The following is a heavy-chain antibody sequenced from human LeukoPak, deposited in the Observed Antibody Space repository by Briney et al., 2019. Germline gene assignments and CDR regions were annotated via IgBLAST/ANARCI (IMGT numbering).Heavy chain of an antibody. CDR2: IWYDGSNK. J-gene: IGHJ4*02. CDR3: AKTGGSHYFDY. Sequence: GALRLSCAASGFTFSSYGMHWVRQAPGKGLEWVAVIWYDGSNKYYADSVKGRFTISRDNSKNTLYLQMNSLRAEDTAVYYCAKTGGSHYFDYWGQGTLVTVSS. V-gene: IGHV3-30*02. CDR1: GFTFSSYG. D-gene: IGHD1-26*01.